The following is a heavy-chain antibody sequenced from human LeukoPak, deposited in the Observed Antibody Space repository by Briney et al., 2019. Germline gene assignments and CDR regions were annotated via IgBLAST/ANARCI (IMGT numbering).Heavy chain of an antibody. CDR2: IRSKAYGGTT. D-gene: IGHD6-13*01. CDR1: GFTFGDYA. V-gene: IGHV3-49*04. CDR3: TRSSAAAGYFQH. Sequence: PGRSLRLSCTASGFTFGDYAMSWVRQAPGKGLGWVGFIRSKAYGGTTEYAASVKGRFTISRDDSKSIAYLQMNSLKTEDTAVYYCTRSSAAAGYFQHWGQGTLVTVSS. J-gene: IGHJ1*01.